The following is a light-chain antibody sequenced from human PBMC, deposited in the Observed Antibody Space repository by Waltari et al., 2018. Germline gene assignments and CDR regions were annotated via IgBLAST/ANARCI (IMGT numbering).Light chain of an antibody. CDR1: QSVRGY. V-gene: IGKV3-11*01. CDR2: DAS. CDR3: QQRYIWPPIT. J-gene: IGKJ5*01. Sequence: EIVLTQSPATLSLSPGERATLSCRASQSVRGYLAWYQQRPGQAPRLLIFDASNRATGIPARFSGSGSGTDFTLTSSSLEPEDFAVYYCQQRYIWPPITFGQGTRLDIK.